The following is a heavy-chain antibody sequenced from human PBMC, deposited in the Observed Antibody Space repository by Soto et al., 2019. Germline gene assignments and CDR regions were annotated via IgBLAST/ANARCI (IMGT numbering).Heavy chain of an antibody. CDR1: GGSISSSSYY. CDR2: IYYSGST. CDR3: ARLFEWFGEPLANDY. Sequence: SETLSLTCTVSGGSISSSSYYWGWIRQPPGKGLEWIGSIYYSGSTYYNPSLKSRVTISVDTSKNQFSLKLSSVTAADTAVYYCARLFEWFGEPLANDYWGQGTLVTVSS. V-gene: IGHV4-39*01. D-gene: IGHD3-10*01. J-gene: IGHJ4*02.